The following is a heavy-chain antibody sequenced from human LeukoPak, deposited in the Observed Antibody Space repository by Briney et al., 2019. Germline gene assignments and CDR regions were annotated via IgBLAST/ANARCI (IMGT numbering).Heavy chain of an antibody. CDR2: IYYSGST. CDR3: ARQEFSTSPLDY. CDR1: GGSISSSSYY. V-gene: IGHV4-39*01. D-gene: IGHD6-6*01. Sequence: SETLSLTCTVSGGSISSSSYYWGWIRQPPGEGLEWIGSIYYSGSTYYNPSLESRVSISVDTSKTQFSLKLTSVTAADTAVYYCARQEFSTSPLDYWGQGTLVTVSS. J-gene: IGHJ4*02.